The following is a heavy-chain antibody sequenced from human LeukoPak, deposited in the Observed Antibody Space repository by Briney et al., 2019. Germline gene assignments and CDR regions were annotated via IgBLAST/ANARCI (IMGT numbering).Heavy chain of an antibody. Sequence: GESLKISCKGSGYSFTSYWIGWVRQMPGKGLEWMGIIYPGDSDTRYSPSFQGQVTISADKSISTAYLQWSSLKASDTAMYYCARLRIQTTRLRGGAFDIWGQGTMVTVSS. D-gene: IGHD4-17*01. V-gene: IGHV5-51*01. CDR2: IYPGDSDT. CDR1: GYSFTSYW. J-gene: IGHJ3*02. CDR3: ARLRIQTTRLRGGAFDI.